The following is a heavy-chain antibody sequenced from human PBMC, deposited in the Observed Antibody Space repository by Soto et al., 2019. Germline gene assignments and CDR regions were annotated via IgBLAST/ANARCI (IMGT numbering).Heavy chain of an antibody. V-gene: IGHV3-23*01. CDR3: AKDRSWDWNRNGWFDP. CDR2: RSGSGGST. D-gene: IGHD1-1*01. Sequence: GGSLRLSCAAWGFSFRRGARSWVREARGKGKEWVSGRSGSGGSTYYADSVKGRFTISRDNSKNTLYLQMNSLRAEDTAVYYCAKDRSWDWNRNGWFDPWGQGTLFTVSS. CDR1: GFSFRRGA. J-gene: IGHJ5*02.